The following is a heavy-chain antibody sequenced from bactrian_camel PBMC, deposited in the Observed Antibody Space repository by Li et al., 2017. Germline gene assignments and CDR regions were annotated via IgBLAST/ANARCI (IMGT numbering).Heavy chain of an antibody. Sequence: HVQLVESGGGSVQAGGSLRLSCAAIGYVYSASCKAWFRQAPGKEREEVAALWLTGDGQYYADSVKGRFTISQDVAKNTLYLQMNSLNSEDTAMYYCAAAAGLFGGTCLDVRSVDYWGQGTQVTVS. CDR2: LWLTGDGQ. CDR3: AAAAGLFGGTCLDVRSVDY. CDR1: GYVYSASC. V-gene: IGHV3S54*01. D-gene: IGHD7*01. J-gene: IGHJ4*01.